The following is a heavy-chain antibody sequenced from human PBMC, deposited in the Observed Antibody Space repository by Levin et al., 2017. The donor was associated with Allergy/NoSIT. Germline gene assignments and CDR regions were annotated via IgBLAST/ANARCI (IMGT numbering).Heavy chain of an antibody. CDR3: AGEGASGGAYCLDY. Sequence: GGSLRLSCAASEFTVNNNYMSWVRQAPGKGLEWVSVIYRGGSTYYADSVKGRFTISRDNSKNTLYLQMKSLRAEDTAVYYCAGEGASGGAYCLDYWGQGTLVTVSS. CDR1: EFTVNNNY. D-gene: IGHD1-26*01. J-gene: IGHJ4*02. V-gene: IGHV3-53*01. CDR2: IYRGGST.